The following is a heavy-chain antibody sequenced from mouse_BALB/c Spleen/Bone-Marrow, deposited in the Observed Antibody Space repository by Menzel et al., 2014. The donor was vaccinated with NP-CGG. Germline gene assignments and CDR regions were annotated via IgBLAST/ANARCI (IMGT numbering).Heavy chain of an antibody. CDR3: ARLGYYGSFAY. Sequence: EVMLVESGGGLVQPGGSLKLSCAASGFDFSGFWMSWVRQAPGRGLEWIGEINPDSNTINYSPSLKDKFIISRDNAKNTLYLQMSKVRSEDTALYYCARLGYYGSFAYWGQETLVTVSA. D-gene: IGHD1-2*01. CDR1: GFDFSGFW. J-gene: IGHJ3*01. CDR2: INPDSNTI. V-gene: IGHV4-1*02.